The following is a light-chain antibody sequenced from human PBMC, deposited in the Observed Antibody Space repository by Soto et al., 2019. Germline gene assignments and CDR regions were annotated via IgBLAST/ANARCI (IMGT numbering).Light chain of an antibody. CDR2: DAS. J-gene: IGKJ1*01. Sequence: DIPMTQSPSTLSASVGDGVTITCRASETITTSLAWYQQQPGTAPKVLIYDASTLESGVPSRFSGSGSGTEFTLTISSLQPADFATYYCQQYGSYPRTFGQGTKVDIK. V-gene: IGKV1-5*01. CDR1: ETITTS. CDR3: QQYGSYPRT.